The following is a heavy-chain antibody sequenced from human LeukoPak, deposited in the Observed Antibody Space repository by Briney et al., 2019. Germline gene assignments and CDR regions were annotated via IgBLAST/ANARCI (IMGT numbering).Heavy chain of an antibody. CDR2: IKQDGSEK. CDR3: ARDRRHPSTYSGYYMDV. J-gene: IGHJ6*03. Sequence: GGSLRLSCAASGFTFSGFWMSWVRQAPGKGLEWMANIKQDGSEKYYVDSVKGRFTISRDNARNSLYLQMDNLRAEDTAVYYCARDRRHPSTYSGYYMDVWGKGTTVTVSS. V-gene: IGHV3-7*01. CDR1: GFTFSGFW. D-gene: IGHD2-21*01.